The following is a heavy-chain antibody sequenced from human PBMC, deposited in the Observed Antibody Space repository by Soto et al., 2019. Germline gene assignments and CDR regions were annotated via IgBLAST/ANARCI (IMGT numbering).Heavy chain of an antibody. J-gene: IGHJ4*02. CDR1: GYPFTRFA. Sequence: ASVKVSCKASGYPFTRFAMHWVRQAPGQRLEWMGWIHAGNGNTKYSQKFQDRVTFTRGTSASTGYMELSSLRSEDTAVYYCARPCTGGTCFHLDYWGQGTQVTVPQ. CDR3: ARPCTGGTCFHLDY. D-gene: IGHD2-15*01. V-gene: IGHV1-3*01. CDR2: IHAGNGNT.